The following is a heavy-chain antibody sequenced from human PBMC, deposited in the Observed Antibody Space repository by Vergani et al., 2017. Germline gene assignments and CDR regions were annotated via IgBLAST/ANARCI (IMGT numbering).Heavy chain of an antibody. Sequence: QVQLVQSGAEVKKPGSSVKVSCKASVGTFSSYAISWVRQAPGQGLEWMGRIIPIFGTANYAQKFQGRVTITADESTSTAYMELSSLRSEDTAVYYCAKSEDYYDSSGYSTWFDPWGQGTLVTVSS. V-gene: IGHV1-69*13. D-gene: IGHD3-22*01. CDR3: AKSEDYYDSSGYSTWFDP. CDR2: IIPIFGTA. CDR1: VGTFSSYA. J-gene: IGHJ5*02.